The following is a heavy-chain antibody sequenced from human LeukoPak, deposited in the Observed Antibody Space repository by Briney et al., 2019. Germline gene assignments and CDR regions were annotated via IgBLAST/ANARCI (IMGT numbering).Heavy chain of an antibody. CDR1: GGSFSGYY. V-gene: IGHV4-34*01. CDR3: ARDGYDSEAYYMDV. CDR2: INHSGST. J-gene: IGHJ6*03. Sequence: SETLSLTCAVYGGSFSGYYWSWIRQPPGKGLEWIGEINHSGSTNYNPSLKSRVTISVDTSKNQFSLKLSSVTAADTAVYYCARDGYDSEAYYMDVWGKGTTVTISS. D-gene: IGHD5-12*01.